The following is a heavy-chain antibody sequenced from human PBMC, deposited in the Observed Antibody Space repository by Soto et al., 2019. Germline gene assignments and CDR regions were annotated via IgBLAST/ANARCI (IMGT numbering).Heavy chain of an antibody. CDR2: INHSGST. J-gene: IGHJ4*02. D-gene: IGHD3-9*01. CDR1: GGSFSGYY. V-gene: IGHV4-34*01. Sequence: SETLSLTCAVYGGSFSGYYWSWIRQPPGKGLEWIGEINHSGSTNYNPSLKSRVTISVDTSKNQFSLKLSSVTAADTAVYYCARGKLRYFDWSYGSFDYWGQGTLVSVSS. CDR3: ARGKLRYFDWSYGSFDY.